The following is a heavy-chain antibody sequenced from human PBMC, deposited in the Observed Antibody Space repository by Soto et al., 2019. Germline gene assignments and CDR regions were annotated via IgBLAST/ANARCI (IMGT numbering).Heavy chain of an antibody. CDR1: GGSISGSNW. V-gene: IGHV4-4*02. D-gene: IGHD3-10*01. Sequence: SETLSLTFAVSGGSISGSNWWSWVRQPPGKGLEWIGEIYHSGSNNYNPSLKSRVTISVDKSKNQFSLKLSSVTAADTAVYSCARFGEMATKFFDYWGQGTLVTVYS. CDR3: ARFGEMATKFFDY. CDR2: IYHSGSN. J-gene: IGHJ4*02.